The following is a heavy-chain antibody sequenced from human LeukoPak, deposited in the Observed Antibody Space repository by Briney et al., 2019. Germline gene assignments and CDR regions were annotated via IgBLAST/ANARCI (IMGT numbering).Heavy chain of an antibody. J-gene: IGHJ4*02. V-gene: IGHV1-46*01. Sequence: ASVKVSCKAFGYSLTNYYVHWVRQAPGQGLEWMGEINPSGGSTSYAQKFQGRITVTRDTYTNTVYMDLISLRSEDTATYYCARGAPTTRIGAGRFDYWGQGSLLTVAS. D-gene: IGHD5-12*01. CDR1: GYSLTNYY. CDR2: INPSGGST. CDR3: ARGAPTTRIGAGRFDY.